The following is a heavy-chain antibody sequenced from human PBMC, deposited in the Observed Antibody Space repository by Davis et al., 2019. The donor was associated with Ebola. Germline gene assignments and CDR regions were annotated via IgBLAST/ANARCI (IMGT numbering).Heavy chain of an antibody. Sequence: SETLSLTCTVSGGYISGYYWSWIRQPPGKGLEWIGYIYYSGNTNSNPSLKSRVTISVDTSKNQFSLKLSSVTAADTAVYYCAGAGYSSGWNFDYWGQGTLVTVSS. J-gene: IGHJ4*02. CDR2: IYYSGNT. V-gene: IGHV4-59*01. D-gene: IGHD6-19*01. CDR1: GGYISGYY. CDR3: AGAGYSSGWNFDY.